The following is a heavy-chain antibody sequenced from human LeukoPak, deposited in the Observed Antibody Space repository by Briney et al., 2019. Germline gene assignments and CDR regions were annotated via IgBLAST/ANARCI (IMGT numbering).Heavy chain of an antibody. V-gene: IGHV3-23*01. CDR1: EFTISQYW. J-gene: IGHJ6*04. CDR3: AKMNHCSSTSCYSHKLYV. D-gene: IGHD2-2*01. CDR2: ISGSGGST. Sequence: PGGSLRLSCAASEFTISQYWMRWVRPAPGKGLEWVSAISGSGGSTYYADSVKGRFTISRDNSKNTLYLQMNSLRAEATAVFYCAKMNHCSSTSCYSHKLYVWGKGTTVTVSS.